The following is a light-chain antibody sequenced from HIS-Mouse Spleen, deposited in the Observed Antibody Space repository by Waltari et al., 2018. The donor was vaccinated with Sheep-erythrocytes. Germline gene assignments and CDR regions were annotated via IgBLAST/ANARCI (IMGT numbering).Light chain of an antibody. CDR2: WAS. CDR3: QQYYSTLLT. Sequence: DIVMTPSPDSLAVSLGERATINCKSSQRLLYISNNKNYLAWYQQKPGQPPKLLIYWASTRESGFPDLFSGSGSGTDFTLTISSLQAEDVAVYYCQQYYSTLLTFGGGTKVEIK. V-gene: IGKV4-1*01. CDR1: QRLLYISNNKNY. J-gene: IGKJ4*01.